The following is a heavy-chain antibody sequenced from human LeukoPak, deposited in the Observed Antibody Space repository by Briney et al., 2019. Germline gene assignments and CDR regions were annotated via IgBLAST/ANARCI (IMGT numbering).Heavy chain of an antibody. V-gene: IGHV3-21*01. Sequence: GGSLRLSCAASGFTFSSYSMNWVRQAPGKGLEWVSSISSSSSYIYYADSVKGRFTISRDNAKNSLYLQMNSLRAEDTAVYYCARMYWSSSRYFDYWGQGTLVTVSS. CDR1: GFTFSSYS. CDR3: ARMYWSSSRYFDY. CDR2: ISSSSSYI. D-gene: IGHD6-13*01. J-gene: IGHJ4*02.